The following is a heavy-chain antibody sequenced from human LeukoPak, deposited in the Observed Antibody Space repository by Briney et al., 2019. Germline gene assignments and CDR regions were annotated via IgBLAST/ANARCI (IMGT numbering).Heavy chain of an antibody. J-gene: IGHJ4*02. CDR3: SRGQWFWEGSFCYVDL. D-gene: IGHD3-10*01. CDR2: ISAYNGNT. CDR1: GYTFTSYS. V-gene: IGHV1-18*01. Sequence: AASVKVSCTAYGYTFTSYSISWVRQGPGQGLGWMGWISAYNGNTNYAQRLQGRVTITTDTSTSTTYMELRSPRTDDTALSYCSRGQWFWEGSFCYVDLWGQGTLVTVCS.